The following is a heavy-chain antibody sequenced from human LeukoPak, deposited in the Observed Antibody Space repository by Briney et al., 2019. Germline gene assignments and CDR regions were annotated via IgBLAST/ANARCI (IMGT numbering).Heavy chain of an antibody. D-gene: IGHD3-9*01. CDR3: AKGRYDILTGPDAFDI. J-gene: IGHJ3*02. CDR2: ISWNSGSM. CDR1: GFTFDDYA. V-gene: IGHV3-9*01. Sequence: GGSLRLSCAASGFTFDDYAMHWVRQAPGKGLEWVSGISWNSGSMGYADSAKARFTISRDNAKNSLYLQMNSLRAEDTALYYCAKGRYDILTGPDAFDIWGQGTMVTVSS.